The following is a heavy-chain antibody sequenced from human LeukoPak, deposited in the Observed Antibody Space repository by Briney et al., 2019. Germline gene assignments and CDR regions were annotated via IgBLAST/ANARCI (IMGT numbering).Heavy chain of an antibody. D-gene: IGHD2-2*01. V-gene: IGHV4-34*01. CDR3: ARERAIVVVPAAIKALDY. CDR2: INHSGST. J-gene: IGHJ4*02. CDR1: GGSFSGYY. Sequence: PSETLSLTCAVYGGSFSGYYWSWIRQPPGKGLEWIGEINHSGSTNYNPSLKSRVTISVDTSKNQFSLKLSSVTAADTAVYYCARERAIVVVPAAIKALDYWGQGTLVTVSS.